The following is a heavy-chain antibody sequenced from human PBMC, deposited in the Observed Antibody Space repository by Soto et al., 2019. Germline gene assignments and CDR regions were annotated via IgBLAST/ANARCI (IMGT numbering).Heavy chain of an antibody. J-gene: IGHJ6*03. Sequence: QVQLQESGPGLVKPSGTLSLTCVVSSGSISSSKWWSWVRQPPGKGLEWIGEIYHTGSTHYNPSPTRRVTISLDKSNNQFSLSLRSVTDSETVMYYCARCFEGHRDEYMDVWANMNTVTVS. V-gene: IGHV4-4*02. CDR2: IYHTGST. CDR1: SGSISSSKW. CDR3: ARCFEGHRDEYMDV.